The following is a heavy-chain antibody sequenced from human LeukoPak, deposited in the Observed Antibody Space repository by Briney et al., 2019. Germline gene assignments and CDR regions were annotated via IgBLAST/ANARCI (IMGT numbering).Heavy chain of an antibody. Sequence: ASVKVSCTASGYTFTTYGISWVRQAPGQGLEWMGWTSAYNGNTHYAQKLQGRVTMTTDTSTSTAYMELRSLRSDDTAVYYCAREGIQLWLGLSYWGQGTLVTVSS. V-gene: IGHV1-18*01. CDR2: TSAYNGNT. CDR3: AREGIQLWLGLSY. D-gene: IGHD5-18*01. CDR1: GYTFTTYG. J-gene: IGHJ4*02.